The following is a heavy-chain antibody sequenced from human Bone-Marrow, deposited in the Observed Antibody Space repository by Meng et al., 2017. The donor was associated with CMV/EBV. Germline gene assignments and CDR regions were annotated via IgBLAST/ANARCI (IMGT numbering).Heavy chain of an antibody. Sequence: GSLRLSCAASGFTFSSYWMHWVRQPPGKGLEWIGEINHSGSTNYNPSLKSRVTISVDTSKNQFSLKLSSVTAADTAVYYCARMKFLEWLYDYWGQGTLVAVSS. CDR3: ARMKFLEWLYDY. CDR2: INHSGST. V-gene: IGHV4-34*01. J-gene: IGHJ4*02. CDR1: GFTFSSYW. D-gene: IGHD3-3*01.